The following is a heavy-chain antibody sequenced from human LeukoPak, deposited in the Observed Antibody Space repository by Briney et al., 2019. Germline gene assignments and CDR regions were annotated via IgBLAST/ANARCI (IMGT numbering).Heavy chain of an antibody. V-gene: IGHV3-7*03. CDR2: IKRDGSDR. D-gene: IGHD6-19*01. CDR3: VRNLAVAGTCFDS. J-gene: IGHJ4*02. CDR1: GFTFRNYW. Sequence: PGGSLRLSCAASGFTFRNYWMSWVRQAPGTGLEWVANIKRDGSDRNYVTSVRGRLTISRDNAESSLYLQMNSLRVEDTAVYYCVRNLAVAGTCFDSWGQGTLVTVSS.